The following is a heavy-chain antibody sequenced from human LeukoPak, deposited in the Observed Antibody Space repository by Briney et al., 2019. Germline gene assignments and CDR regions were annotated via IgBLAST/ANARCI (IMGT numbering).Heavy chain of an antibody. V-gene: IGHV4-34*01. D-gene: IGHD2-21*02. CDR1: GGSFSGYY. J-gene: IGHJ4*02. CDR2: INHSGST. CDR3: ARGLVVTAIPSWRPFDY. Sequence: SETLSLTCAVCGGSFSGYYWSWIRQPPGKGLEWIGEINHSGSTNYNPSLKSRVTISVDTSKNQFSLKLSSVTAADTAVYYCARGLVVTAIPSWRPFDYWGQGTLVTVSS.